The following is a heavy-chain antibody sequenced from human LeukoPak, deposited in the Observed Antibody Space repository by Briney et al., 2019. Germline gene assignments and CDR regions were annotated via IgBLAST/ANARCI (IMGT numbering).Heavy chain of an antibody. V-gene: IGHV4-4*07. Sequence: PSETLSLTCTVSGGSVSSYYWSWVRQAAGQGLEWIGRIYTSGSTNYNPSLKSRVTVSLDTSRNQFSLTLASVTAADTAVYFCSRERGRPSGTFPWGPKTFYYGLDLWGQGTTVTVSS. CDR3: SRERGRPSGTFPWGPKTFYYGLDL. J-gene: IGHJ6*02. D-gene: IGHD7-27*01. CDR1: GGSVSSYY. CDR2: IYTSGST.